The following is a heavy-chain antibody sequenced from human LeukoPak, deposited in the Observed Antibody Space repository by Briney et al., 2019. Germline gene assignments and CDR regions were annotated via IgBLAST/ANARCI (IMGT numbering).Heavy chain of an antibody. V-gene: IGHV1-46*01. D-gene: IGHD5-18*01. CDR3: ARADTAMVPFDY. Sequence: ASVKVSCKASGYTFTSYYMHWVRQAPGQGLEWMGIINPSGGTTSYAQKFQGRVTMTRDMATSTVYMELSSLRSEDTAVYYCARADTAMVPFDYWGQGTLVTVSS. J-gene: IGHJ4*02. CDR2: INPSGGTT. CDR1: GYTFTSYY.